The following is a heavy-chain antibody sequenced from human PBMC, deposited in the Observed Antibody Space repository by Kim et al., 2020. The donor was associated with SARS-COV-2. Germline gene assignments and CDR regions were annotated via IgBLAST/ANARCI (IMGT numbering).Heavy chain of an antibody. J-gene: IGHJ4*02. Sequence: GGSLRLSCAASGFTFSSYGMHWVRQAPGKGLEWVAVISYDGSNKYYADSVKGRFTISRDNSKNTLYLQMNSLRAEDTAVYYCAKDILTGYYTGFDYWGQGTLVTVSS. CDR1: GFTFSSYG. CDR3: AKDILTGYYTGFDY. CDR2: ISYDGSNK. D-gene: IGHD3-9*01. V-gene: IGHV3-30*18.